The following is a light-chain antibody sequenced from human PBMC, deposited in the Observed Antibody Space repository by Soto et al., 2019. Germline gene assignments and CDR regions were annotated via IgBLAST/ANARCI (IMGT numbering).Light chain of an antibody. J-gene: IGLJ2*01. CDR1: SSDVGGYNY. CDR2: DVS. V-gene: IGLV2-14*01. Sequence: QYVLTQPASVSGSPGQSITISCTGTSSDVGGYNYVSWYQQHPGKAPKLMIYDVSNRPSGVSNRFSGSKAGNTASLTISWLQAEDEADYYCSSYTSSSTVVFVGGNQRNVL. CDR3: SSYTSSSTVV.